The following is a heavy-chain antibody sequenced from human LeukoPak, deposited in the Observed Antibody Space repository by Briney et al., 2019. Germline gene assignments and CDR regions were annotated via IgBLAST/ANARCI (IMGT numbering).Heavy chain of an antibody. V-gene: IGHV4-34*01. CDR1: GGSFSGYY. Sequence: SGTLSLTCAVYGGSFSGYYWSWIRQPPGKGLEWIGEINHSGSTNYNPSLKSRVTISVDTSKNQFSLKLSSVTAADTAVYYCAKGGLTYFDYWGQGTLVTVSS. J-gene: IGHJ4*02. D-gene: IGHD2-21*02. CDR3: AKGGLTYFDY. CDR2: INHSGST.